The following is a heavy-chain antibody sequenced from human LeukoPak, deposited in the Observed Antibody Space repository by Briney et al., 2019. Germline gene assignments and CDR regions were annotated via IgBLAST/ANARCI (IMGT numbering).Heavy chain of an antibody. J-gene: IGHJ3*02. CDR1: GGSISSGAYY. Sequence: SETLSLTCTVSGGSISSGAYYWSWIRQPPGKGLEWIGYISQSGSTYYNPSLKSRVNISVDRSKNQFSLKLSSVTAADTSMYYCASRSGSSDIWGQGTMVTVSS. CDR2: ISQSGST. CDR3: ASRSGSSDI. V-gene: IGHV4-30-2*01. D-gene: IGHD1-26*01.